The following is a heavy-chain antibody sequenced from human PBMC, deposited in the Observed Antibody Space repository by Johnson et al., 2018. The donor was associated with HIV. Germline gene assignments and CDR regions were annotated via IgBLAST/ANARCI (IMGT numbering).Heavy chain of an antibody. CDR1: GFTFRSYA. V-gene: IGHV3-30*04. CDR2: ISYDGSNK. Sequence: QMLLVESGGGVVQPGRSLRLSCVASGFTFRSYAMHWVRQAPGKGLEWVAVISYDGSNKYYADSVKGRFPSSRDNSKNTLYLQMNSLRPEDTAVYYCARDEWSRSSGDAFDIWGQGTMVTVSS. J-gene: IGHJ3*02. D-gene: IGHD6-6*01. CDR3: ARDEWSRSSGDAFDI.